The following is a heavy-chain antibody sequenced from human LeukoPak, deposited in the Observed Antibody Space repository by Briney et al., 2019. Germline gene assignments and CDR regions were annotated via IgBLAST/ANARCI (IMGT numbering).Heavy chain of an antibody. V-gene: IGHV4-4*07. J-gene: IGHJ3*02. D-gene: IGHD3-3*01. Sequence: SETLSLTCTVSGGSISSYYWSWIRQPAGKGLEWIGRIYTSGSTNYNPSLKSRVTMSVDTSKNQFSLKLSSVTAADTAVYYCARVGWSGSAFDIWDQGTMVTVSS. CDR2: IYTSGST. CDR3: ARVGWSGSAFDI. CDR1: GGSISSYY.